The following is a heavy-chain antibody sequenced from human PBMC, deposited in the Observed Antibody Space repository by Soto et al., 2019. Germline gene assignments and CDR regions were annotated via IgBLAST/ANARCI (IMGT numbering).Heavy chain of an antibody. V-gene: IGHV4-34*01. J-gene: IGHJ4*02. CDR2: INHSGST. CDR1: GGSFSGYY. CDR3: ARGGRDGYDY. D-gene: IGHD5-12*01. Sequence: KPSETLSLTCAVYGGSFSGYYWSWIRQPPGKGLEWIGEINHSGSTNYNPSLKSRVTISVDTSKNQFSLKLSSVTAADTAVYYCARGGRDGYDYWGQGTLVTVSS.